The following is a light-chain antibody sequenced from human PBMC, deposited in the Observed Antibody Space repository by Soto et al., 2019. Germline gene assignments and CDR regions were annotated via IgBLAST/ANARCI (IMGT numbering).Light chain of an antibody. V-gene: IGKV3-20*01. CDR2: GAF. CDR3: QQYGDSIT. Sequence: IFLTQSPGTLSLSSGETATLSCRASQTVRSSYLAWYQQRPGQAPKLLISGAFNRAPGVPDRFSGTESGRDYTLSIRRLDPEDSAVYYCQQYGDSITFGGGTKVEIK. J-gene: IGKJ4*01. CDR1: QTVRSSY.